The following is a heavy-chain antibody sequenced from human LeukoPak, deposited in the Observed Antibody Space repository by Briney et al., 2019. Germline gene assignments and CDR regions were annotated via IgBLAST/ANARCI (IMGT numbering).Heavy chain of an antibody. J-gene: IGHJ6*02. CDR2: INAGNGNT. CDR3: ARDNVSTYYDFWSGYLAYYYYGMDV. D-gene: IGHD3-3*01. CDR1: GYTFTSYA. Sequence: GASVKVSCKASGYTFTSYAMHWVRQAPGQRLEWMGWINAGNGNTKYSQKFQGRVTITRDTSASTAYMDLSSLVSEDTAVYYCARDNVSTYYDFWSGYLAYYYYGMDVWGQGTTVTVSS. V-gene: IGHV1-3*01.